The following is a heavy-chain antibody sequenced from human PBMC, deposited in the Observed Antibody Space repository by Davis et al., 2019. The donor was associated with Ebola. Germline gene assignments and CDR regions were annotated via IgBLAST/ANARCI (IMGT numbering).Heavy chain of an antibody. CDR3: ARDFDYGDYGGGFDP. CDR2: ISSSSSYI. J-gene: IGHJ5*02. Sequence: PGGSLRLSCAASGFTFSSYSMNWVRQAPGKGLEWVSSISSSSSYIYYADSVKGRFTISRDNAKNSLYLQMNSLRAEDTAVYYCARDFDYGDYGGGFDPWGQGTLVTVSS. V-gene: IGHV3-21*01. CDR1: GFTFSSYS. D-gene: IGHD4-17*01.